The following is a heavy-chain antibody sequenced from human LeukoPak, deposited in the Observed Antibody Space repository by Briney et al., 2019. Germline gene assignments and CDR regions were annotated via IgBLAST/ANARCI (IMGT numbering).Heavy chain of an antibody. V-gene: IGHV3-53*01. Sequence: GGSLRLSCAASGFTVSSTYMSWVRQAPGKGLEWVSVIYSGGNIYYIDSVKGRFTISRDTSKNTLYLQMNSLRAEDTAVYFCASRHCSGGGCYFAGADPFDYWGQGTLVTVSS. CDR1: GFTVSSTY. J-gene: IGHJ4*02. CDR2: IYSGGNI. D-gene: IGHD2-15*01. CDR3: ASRHCSGGGCYFAGADPFDY.